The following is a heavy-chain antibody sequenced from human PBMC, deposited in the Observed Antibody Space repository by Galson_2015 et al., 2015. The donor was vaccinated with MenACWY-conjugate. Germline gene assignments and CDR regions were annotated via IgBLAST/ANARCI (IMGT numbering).Heavy chain of an antibody. J-gene: IGHJ4*02. CDR2: INRDDSTT. V-gene: IGHV3-74*01. CDR3: ARVPGYSYGYYDW. Sequence: SLRLSCAASGFTFSSYWMYWVRQAPGKGLVWVAHINRDDSTTNYAESVKGRFTISRDNAKNSLYLQMNTLRDEDTAVYYCARVPGYSYGYYDWWGQGTLVTVSS. CDR1: GFTFSSYW. D-gene: IGHD5-18*01.